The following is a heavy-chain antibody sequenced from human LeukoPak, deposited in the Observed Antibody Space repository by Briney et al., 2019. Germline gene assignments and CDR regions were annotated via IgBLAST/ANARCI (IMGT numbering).Heavy chain of an antibody. J-gene: IGHJ4*02. CDR1: GYTLTELS. D-gene: IGHD1-26*01. CDR3: ARDRGSGGGARGIDY. Sequence: ASVTVSCTVSGYTLTELSMHWVRQAPGKGLEWMGGFDPEDGETIYAQKLQGRVTMTTDTSTSTAYMELRSLRSDDTAVYYCARDRGSGGGARGIDYWGQGTLVTVSS. V-gene: IGHV1-24*01. CDR2: FDPEDGET.